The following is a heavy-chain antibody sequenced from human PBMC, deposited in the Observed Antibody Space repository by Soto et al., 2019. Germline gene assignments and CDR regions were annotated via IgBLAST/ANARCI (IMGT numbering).Heavy chain of an antibody. CDR3: AKGLPERRSAYYRYNWFDP. D-gene: IGHD3-3*01. Sequence: EVQLLESGGGSVQPGKSLRLSCAASGFTFSSYAMSWVRQAPGKGLEWVSVISGSGGSTYYADSVKGRFTISRDNSKNKLYLLMNNLRAEDTAVYYCAKGLPERRSAYYRYNWFDPWGQGTLVTVSS. V-gene: IGHV3-23*01. J-gene: IGHJ5*02. CDR1: GFTFSSYA. CDR2: ISGSGGST.